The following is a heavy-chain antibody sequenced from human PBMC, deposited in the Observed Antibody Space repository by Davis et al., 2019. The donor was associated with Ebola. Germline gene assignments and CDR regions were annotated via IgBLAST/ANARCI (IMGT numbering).Heavy chain of an antibody. J-gene: IGHJ4*02. Sequence: SLCTFTSPYIHPARHLPEQALEGLGRINPSGGSRSYAQKFQGRVTMTRDPSTSTVYMELSSLRSEDTAVYYCARSTYTVTPHYCCQGTLVTVSS. V-gene: IGHV1-46*01. CDR2: INPSGGSR. CDR3: ARSTYTVTPHY. CDR1: LCTFTSPY. D-gene: IGHD4-17*01.